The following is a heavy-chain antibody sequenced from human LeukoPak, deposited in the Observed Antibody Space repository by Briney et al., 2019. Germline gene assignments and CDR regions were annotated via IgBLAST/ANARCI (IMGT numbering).Heavy chain of an antibody. CDR1: GYIFTSYW. CDR2: IDPSDSDT. Sequence: GESLSISCPGSGYIFTSYWISWVRQMPGKGLEWMGRIDPSDSDTNYSPSFHGHATISADKPISTAYLQWSILKASDTAMYYCARQSVRGVFAFDIWGKETMVSVSS. V-gene: IGHV5-10-1*01. J-gene: IGHJ3*02. D-gene: IGHD3-10*01. CDR3: ARQSVRGVFAFDI.